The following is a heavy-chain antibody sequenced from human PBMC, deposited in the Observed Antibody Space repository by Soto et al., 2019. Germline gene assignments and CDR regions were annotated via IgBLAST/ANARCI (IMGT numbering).Heavy chain of an antibody. V-gene: IGHV4-39*02. CDR3: AREYKERYCSGGSCGTARVLAFDI. J-gene: IGHJ3*02. CDR1: GGSISSSSYY. D-gene: IGHD2-15*01. CDR2: IYYSGST. Sequence: QLQLQESGPGLVKPSETLSLTCTVSGGSISSSSYYWGWIRQPPGKGLEWIGSIYYSGSTYYNPSLKSRVTISVDTSKNQFSLKLSSVTAADTAVYYCAREYKERYCSGGSCGTARVLAFDIWGQGTMVTVSS.